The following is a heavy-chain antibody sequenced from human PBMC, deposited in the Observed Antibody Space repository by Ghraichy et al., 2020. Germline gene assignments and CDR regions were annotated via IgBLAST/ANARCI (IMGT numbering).Heavy chain of an antibody. CDR1: GGSFSGYY. D-gene: IGHD2-15*01. CDR3: ARGRWNGDIVVVVAAIASPYVYPQLKLHPLSDRNAFDI. CDR2: INHSGST. J-gene: IGHJ3*02. V-gene: IGHV4-34*01. Sequence: SETLSLTCAVYGGSFSGYYWSWIRQPPGKGLEWIGEINHSGSTNYNPSLKSRVTISVDTSKNQFSLKLSSVTAADTAVYYCARGRWNGDIVVVVAAIASPYVYPQLKLHPLSDRNAFDIWGQGTMVTVSS.